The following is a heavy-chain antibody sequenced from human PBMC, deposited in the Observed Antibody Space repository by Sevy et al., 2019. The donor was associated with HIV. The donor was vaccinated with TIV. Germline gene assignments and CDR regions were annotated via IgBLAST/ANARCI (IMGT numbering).Heavy chain of an antibody. CDR3: ARDFTGYNEMDV. V-gene: IGHV3-30*03. CDR1: GFTFTTHG. Sequence: GGSLRLSCTASGFTFTTHGMHWVRQAPGKGLEWVAVISYHGRNKFYGSSVEGRFTISRDNSKKTLYLQMNSLTTEDTAVYYCARDFTGYNEMDVWGQGTMVTVSS. J-gene: IGHJ6*02. D-gene: IGHD1-1*01. CDR2: ISYHGRNK.